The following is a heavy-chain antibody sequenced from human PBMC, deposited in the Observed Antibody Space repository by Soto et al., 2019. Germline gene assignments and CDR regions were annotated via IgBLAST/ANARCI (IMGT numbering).Heavy chain of an antibody. CDR3: ARDYPPSFDY. CDR2: ISSSSSYI. V-gene: IGHV3-21*01. CDR1: GFTFSSYG. Sequence: PGGFLRLSCAVSGFTFSSYGMHWVRQAPGKGLEWVSSISSSSSYIYYADSVKGRFTISRDNAKNSLYLQMNSLRAEDTAVYYWARDYPPSFDYWGQETLVTVP. J-gene: IGHJ4*02.